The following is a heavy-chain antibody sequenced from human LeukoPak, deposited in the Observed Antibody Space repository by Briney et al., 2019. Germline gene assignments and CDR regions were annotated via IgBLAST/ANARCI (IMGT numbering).Heavy chain of an antibody. CDR1: GGSIFSYY. V-gene: IGHV4-59*12. CDR2: IYYSGST. CDR3: ARDLGDWFDP. D-gene: IGHD3-10*01. Sequence: SETLSLTCSVSGGSIFSYYWSWIRQSPGKGLEWIATIYYSGSTNYNSSLKCRVTISVDTSQNQFSLKLSSVTAADTAVYYCARDLGDWFDPWGQGTLVTVSS. J-gene: IGHJ5*02.